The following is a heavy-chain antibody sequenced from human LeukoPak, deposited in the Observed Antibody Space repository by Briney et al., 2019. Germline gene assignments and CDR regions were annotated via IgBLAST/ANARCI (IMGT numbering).Heavy chain of an antibody. CDR1: GYAFTGYY. J-gene: IGHJ4*02. V-gene: IGHV1-2*06. D-gene: IGHD2-8*01. CDR3: ATNGGPAGPG. CDR2: IDPDSGGT. Sequence: ASVKVSCKASGYAFTGYYIHWVRQAPGQGLEWMGRIDPDSGGTNYAQKFQGRVTMTRDTSITTAYMELSRLRSDDTAVYYCATNGGPAGPGWGQGTLVTVSS.